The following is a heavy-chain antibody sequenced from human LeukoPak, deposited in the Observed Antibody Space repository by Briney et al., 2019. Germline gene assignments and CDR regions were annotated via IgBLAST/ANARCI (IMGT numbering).Heavy chain of an antibody. CDR1: GGSISSSSFY. V-gene: IGHV4-39*01. Sequence: SETLSLTCTVSGGSISSSSFYWSWIRQHPGKGLEWIGNIYYSGSTYYNPSLKSRVTISVDTSKNQFSLKLSSVTAADTAVYYCARRDIVTTGTIDYWGQGTLVTVSS. CDR3: ARRDIVTTGTIDY. D-gene: IGHD5-12*01. J-gene: IGHJ4*02. CDR2: IYYSGST.